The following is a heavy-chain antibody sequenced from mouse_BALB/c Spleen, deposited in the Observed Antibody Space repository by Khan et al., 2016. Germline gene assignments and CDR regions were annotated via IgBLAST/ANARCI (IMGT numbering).Heavy chain of an antibody. V-gene: IGHV3-2*02. CDR2: ISYSGST. Sequence: EVQLQESGPGLVKPSQSLSLTCTVTGYSITSDYAWNWIRQFPGNKLEWMGYISYSGSTNYNPSLKSRISITRDTSKNQFFLQLNSVTTEDTATXYCARFYYVGSYWYFDVCRAGTTVTV. CDR3: ARFYYVGSYWYFDV. CDR1: GYSITSDYA. J-gene: IGHJ1*01. D-gene: IGHD1-1*01.